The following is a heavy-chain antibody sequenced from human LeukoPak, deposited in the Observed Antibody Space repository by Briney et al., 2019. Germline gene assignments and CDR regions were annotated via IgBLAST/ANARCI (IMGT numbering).Heavy chain of an antibody. D-gene: IGHD5-18*01. V-gene: IGHV3-23*01. CDR2: ISGSGGST. J-gene: IGHJ4*02. CDR3: ARGTPRGYSYGDYFDY. CDR1: GFTFGSYA. Sequence: GGSLRLSCAASGFTFGSYALNWVRQAPGKGLEWVSGISGSGGSTYYADSVKGRFTISRDNSKNTLYLQMNSLRAEDTAVYYCARGTPRGYSYGDYFDYWGQGTLVTVSS.